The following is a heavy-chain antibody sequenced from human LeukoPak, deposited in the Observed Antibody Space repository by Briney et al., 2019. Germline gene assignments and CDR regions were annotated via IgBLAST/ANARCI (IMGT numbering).Heavy chain of an antibody. V-gene: IGHV3-21*01. D-gene: IGHD7-27*01. J-gene: IGHJ4*02. CDR1: GFTFCSYT. CDR2: ISPSGNSV. CDR3: ARDFTGESGYSGY. Sequence: GGSLRLSCAASGFTFCSYTMNWLGPGPGKGLELVSSISPSGNSVYHAYSVKGRFTLSRDNAQNSLYLQMNSLRDEDTGVYDCARDFTGESGYSGYWGQGTLVTVSS.